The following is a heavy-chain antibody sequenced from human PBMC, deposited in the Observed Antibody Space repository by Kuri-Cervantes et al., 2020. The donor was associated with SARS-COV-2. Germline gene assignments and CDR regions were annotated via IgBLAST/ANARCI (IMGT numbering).Heavy chain of an antibody. V-gene: IGHV3-30-3*01. D-gene: IGHD1-7*01. CDR1: GFTFSSYA. CDR2: ISYDGSNK. CDR3: ARGVAELRYYGMDV. Sequence: GGSLRLSCAASGFTFSSYAMHWVRQAPGKGLEWVAVISYDGSNKYYADSVKGRFTISGDNSKNTLYLQMNSLRAEDTAVYYCARGVAELRYYGMDVWGQGTTVTV. J-gene: IGHJ6*02.